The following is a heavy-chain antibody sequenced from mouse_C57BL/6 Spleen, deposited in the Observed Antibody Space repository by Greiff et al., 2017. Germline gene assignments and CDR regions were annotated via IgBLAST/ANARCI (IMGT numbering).Heavy chain of an antibody. CDR3: TSGVYDGYFDY. CDR2: IDPETGGT. CDR1: GYTFTDYE. Sequence: SGAELVRPGASVTLSCKASGYTFTDYEMHWVKQTPVHGLEWIGAIDPETGGTAYNQKFKGKAILTADKSSSTAYMELRSLTSEDSAVYYCTSGVYDGYFDYWGQGTTLTVSS. J-gene: IGHJ2*01. V-gene: IGHV1-15*01. D-gene: IGHD2-3*01.